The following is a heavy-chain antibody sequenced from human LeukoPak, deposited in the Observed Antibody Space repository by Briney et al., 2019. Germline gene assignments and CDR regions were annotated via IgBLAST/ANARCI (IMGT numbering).Heavy chain of an antibody. CDR1: GFTVSSNY. CDR2: IYSGGST. J-gene: IGHJ4*02. CDR3: ARLPYDSSGYYPPPFGY. Sequence: PGGSLRPSCAASGFTVSSNYMSWVRQAPGKGLEWGSVIYSGGSTYYADSVKGRFTISRDNSKNTLYLQMNSLRAEDTAVYYCARLPYDSSGYYPPPFGYWGQGTLVTVSS. V-gene: IGHV3-53*01. D-gene: IGHD3-22*01.